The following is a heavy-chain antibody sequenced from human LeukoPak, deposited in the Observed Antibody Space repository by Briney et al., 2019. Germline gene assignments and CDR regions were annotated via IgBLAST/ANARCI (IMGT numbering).Heavy chain of an antibody. CDR2: ISAYNGNT. CDR1: GYTFTSYG. D-gene: IGHD3-22*01. Sequence: ASVKVSCKASGYTFTSYGISWVRQAPGQGLEWMGWISAYNGNTNYAQKLQGRVTMTTDTSTSTAYMELRSLRSDDTAVYYCARLSTDSSGYYYVWWFDPWGQGNLVTVSS. CDR3: ARLSTDSSGYYYVWWFDP. J-gene: IGHJ5*02. V-gene: IGHV1-18*01.